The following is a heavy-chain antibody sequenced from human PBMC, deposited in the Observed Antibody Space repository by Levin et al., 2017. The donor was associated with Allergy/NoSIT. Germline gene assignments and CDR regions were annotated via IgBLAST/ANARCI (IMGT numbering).Heavy chain of an antibody. V-gene: IGHV4-59*08. CDR1: GGSINSYY. CDR2: IYYIGST. Sequence: PSETLSLTCTVSGGSINSYYWSWIRQPPGKGLEYIGYIYYIGSTNYNPSLKSRVTISIDTSRNQFSLKLSSVTAADTAVYFCAGAGGAVPGTPFQHWGQGTLVTVSS. J-gene: IGHJ1*01. CDR3: AGAGGAVPGTPFQH. D-gene: IGHD6-19*01.